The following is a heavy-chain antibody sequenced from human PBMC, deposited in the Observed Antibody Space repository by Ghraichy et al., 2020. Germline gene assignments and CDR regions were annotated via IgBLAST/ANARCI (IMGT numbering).Heavy chain of an antibody. CDR3: AREGRQLGIFDF. V-gene: IGHV3-21*06. J-gene: IGHJ4*02. D-gene: IGHD7-27*01. Sequence: GGSLRLSCAASGFTFSTSAMNWVRQTPGKGLEWVSSISPRNTYIYYGGSVKGRFTISRDDAKNSLYLQMNSLRVEDTAVYYGAREGRQLGIFDFWGQGALVTVSS. CDR2: ISPRNTYI. CDR1: GFTFSTSA.